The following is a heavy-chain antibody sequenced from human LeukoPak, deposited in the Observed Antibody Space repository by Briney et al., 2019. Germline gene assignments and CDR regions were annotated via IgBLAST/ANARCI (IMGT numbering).Heavy chain of an antibody. D-gene: IGHD4-23*01. CDR3: AKARGEQNGGHNY. CDR2: TSGGGGNT. J-gene: IGHJ4*02. V-gene: IGHV3-23*01. CDR1: GFTFNNYA. Sequence: GGSLRLSCIVSGFTFNNYAIDWVRQAPGKGLEWVSATSGGGGNTHYADSVKGRFTISRDNSKNTLYLQMNSLRAEDTAVYYCAKARGEQNGGHNYWGQETLVTVSS.